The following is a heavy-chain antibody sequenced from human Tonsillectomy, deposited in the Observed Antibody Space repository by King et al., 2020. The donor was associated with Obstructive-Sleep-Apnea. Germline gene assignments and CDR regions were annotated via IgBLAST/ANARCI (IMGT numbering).Heavy chain of an antibody. CDR2: ISSDGSNK. CDR3: ARDRRYFDY. V-gene: IGHV3-30*04. Sequence: VQLVGSGGGVVQPGRSLRLSCAASGFIFSSDAMHWVRQAPGKGLEWVAVISSDGSNKFYADSLKGRFTISRDNSKNTLYLQMNSLRTEDTAVYYCARDRRYFDYWGQGTLVTVSS. CDR1: GFIFSSDA. J-gene: IGHJ4*02.